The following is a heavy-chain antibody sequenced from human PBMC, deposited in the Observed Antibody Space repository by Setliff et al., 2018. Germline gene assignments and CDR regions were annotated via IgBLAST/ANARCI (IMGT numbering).Heavy chain of an antibody. V-gene: IGHV1-18*01. CDR1: GYSFSDSV. Sequence: ASVKVSCKTSGYSFSDSVVSWVRQAPGQGLEWVGWISAYSGNTYYAPKFQGRITMTTDTSTTTAYMELKSLRSDDTAIYYCSRLVRYCTRTSCQRLSGDDYWGQGALVTVSS. J-gene: IGHJ4*02. CDR3: SRLVRYCTRTSCQRLSGDDY. D-gene: IGHD2-2*01. CDR2: ISAYSGNT.